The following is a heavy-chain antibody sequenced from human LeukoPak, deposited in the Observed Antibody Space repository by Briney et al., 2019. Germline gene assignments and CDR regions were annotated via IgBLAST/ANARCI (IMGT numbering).Heavy chain of an antibody. D-gene: IGHD1-20*01. CDR1: GGSISSSSYY. Sequence: PSETLSLTCTVSGGSISSSSYYCGWIRQPPGKGLEWIGSIYYSGSTYYNPSLKSRVTISVDTSKNQFSLKLSSVTAADTAVYYCARHGGGYARAKRYNWNAGLVYWGQGTLVTVSS. CDR3: ARHGGGYARAKRYNWNAGLVY. J-gene: IGHJ4*02. CDR2: IYYSGST. V-gene: IGHV4-39*01.